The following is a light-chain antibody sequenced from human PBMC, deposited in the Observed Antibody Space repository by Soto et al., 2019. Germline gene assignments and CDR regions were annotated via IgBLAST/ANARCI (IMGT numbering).Light chain of an antibody. CDR1: QSVFNNH. CDR3: QQYGSSPTT. J-gene: IGKJ1*01. V-gene: IGKV3-20*01. Sequence: EIVLTQSPGTLSLSPRERATLSCRASQSVFNNHIGWYQQKPGQAPRRLIFGASFRATGIPDRFSGSGSGTDFTLTISRLEPEDFAVYYCQQYGSSPTTFGQGTKV. CDR2: GAS.